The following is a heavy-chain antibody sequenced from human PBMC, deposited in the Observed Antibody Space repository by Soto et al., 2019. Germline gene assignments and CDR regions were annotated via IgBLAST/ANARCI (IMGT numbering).Heavy chain of an antibody. J-gene: IGHJ4*02. CDR1: GGTFSSYA. Sequence: GASVKVSCKASGGTFSSYAISWVRQAPGQGLEWMGGIIPIFGTANYAQKFQGRVTITADKSTSTAYMELSSLRSEDTAVYYCAREMYCSSTSCSGGDYWGQGTLVTVSS. D-gene: IGHD2-2*01. V-gene: IGHV1-69*06. CDR2: IIPIFGTA. CDR3: AREMYCSSTSCSGGDY.